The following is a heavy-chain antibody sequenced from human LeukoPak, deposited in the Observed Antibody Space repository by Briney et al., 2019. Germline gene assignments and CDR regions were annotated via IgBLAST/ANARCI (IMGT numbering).Heavy chain of an antibody. J-gene: IGHJ3*01. D-gene: IGHD4-17*01. CDR2: ISDGGDDK. V-gene: IGHV3-30*10. Sequence: GRSLRLSCAASGFTFSSYAMHWVRQAPGKGLDWVAVISDGGDDKFYTDSVKGRFSISRDNSKNTLYLQMNSLRAEDTAAYHCASDLDYGDIDDSFDVWGQGTMVTVSS. CDR3: ASDLDYGDIDDSFDV. CDR1: GFTFSSYA.